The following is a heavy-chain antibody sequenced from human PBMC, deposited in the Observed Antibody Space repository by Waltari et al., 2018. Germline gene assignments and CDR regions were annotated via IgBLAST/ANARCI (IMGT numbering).Heavy chain of an antibody. CDR1: AFTFSNSA. CDR3: AKVSALPHCYSTGCYGWYWDY. CDR2: ISHGAGNI. J-gene: IGHJ4*02. D-gene: IGHD2-2*01. Sequence: EAQLVESGGGLVQPGESLRLSCTASAFTFSNSAMTWVRQAPGKGPEWVSFISHGAGNIYYADFVKGRFTISRDNSKNKLYLQMNSLKADDTALYYCAKVSALPHCYSTGCYGWYWDYWGRGTLVTVSS. V-gene: IGHV3-23*04.